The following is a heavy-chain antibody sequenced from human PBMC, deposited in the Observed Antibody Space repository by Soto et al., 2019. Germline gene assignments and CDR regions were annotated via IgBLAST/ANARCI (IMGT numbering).Heavy chain of an antibody. CDR3: AKRDVPHSTSNAYFYDH. Sequence: GGSLRLSCGVSGFPFSPSTMICVRQAPGKGLEWVSTISVSVGSTYSADSVQGRFTVSSDISDNTLFLRMTSLTADDTAVYFCAKRDVPHSTSNAYFYDHWGRGVLVTVSS. V-gene: IGHV3-23*01. J-gene: IGHJ4*02. CDR1: GFPFSPST. CDR2: ISVSVGST. D-gene: IGHD2-21*02.